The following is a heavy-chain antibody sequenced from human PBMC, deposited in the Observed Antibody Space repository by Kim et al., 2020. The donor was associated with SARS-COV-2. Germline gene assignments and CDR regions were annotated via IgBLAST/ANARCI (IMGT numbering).Heavy chain of an antibody. CDR3: ARGGGSSWYFGLFFDY. CDR1: GFTFSSYS. V-gene: IGHV3-48*02. J-gene: IGHJ4*02. Sequence: GGSLRLSCAASGFTFSSYSMNWVRQAPGKGLEWVSYISSSSSSTIYYADSVKGRFTISRDNAKNSLYLQMNSLRDEDTAVYYCARGGGSSWYFGLFFDYWGQGTLVTVSS. D-gene: IGHD6-13*01. CDR2: ISSSSSSTI.